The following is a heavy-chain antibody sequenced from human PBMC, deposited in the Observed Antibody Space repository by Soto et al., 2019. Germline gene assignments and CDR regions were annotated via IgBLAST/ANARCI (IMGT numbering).Heavy chain of an antibody. CDR2: IYWDDDK. CDR1: GFSLSASGVG. V-gene: IGHV2-5*02. Sequence: SGPTLVNPTQTLTLTCTFSGFSLSASGVGVGWIRQPPGKALEWLALIYWDDDKRYSPSLKSRLTITKDTSKNQVVLTMTNMDPVDTATYYCAHHYYYGSGSYYSRPTAFDYWGQGTQVTVSS. CDR3: AHHYYYGSGSYYSRPTAFDY. D-gene: IGHD3-10*01. J-gene: IGHJ4*02.